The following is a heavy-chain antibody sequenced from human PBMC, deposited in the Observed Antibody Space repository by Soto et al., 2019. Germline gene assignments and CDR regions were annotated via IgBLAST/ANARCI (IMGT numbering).Heavy chain of an antibody. CDR1: GFTVSSNY. CDR3: ARDRYSYGPLSGMDV. V-gene: IGHV3-53*01. CDR2: IYSGGST. J-gene: IGHJ6*02. D-gene: IGHD5-18*01. Sequence: GGSLRLSCAASGFTVSSNYMSWVRQAPGKGLEWVSVIYSGGSTYYADSVKGRFTISRDNSKNTLYLQMNSLRAEDTAVYYCARDRYSYGPLSGMDVWGQGTTVTVS.